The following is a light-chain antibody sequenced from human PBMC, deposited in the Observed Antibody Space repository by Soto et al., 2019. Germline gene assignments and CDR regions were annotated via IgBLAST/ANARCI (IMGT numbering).Light chain of an antibody. CDR3: HQSYLSPWT. Sequence: DIQMTQCPSSLSGSVVDTVTITFRASQSIVTYLNWYQQQPGKAPKLLIYAASTLQTGVPSRFSGSGSGTEFTLTITSLQPDDSATYYCHQSYLSPWTFGPGTKVDI. CDR1: QSIVTY. J-gene: IGKJ1*01. V-gene: IGKV1-39*01. CDR2: AAS.